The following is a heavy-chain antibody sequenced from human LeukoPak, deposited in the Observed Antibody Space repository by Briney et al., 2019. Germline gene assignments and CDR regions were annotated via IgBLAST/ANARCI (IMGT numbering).Heavy chain of an antibody. CDR1: GITFRTYA. V-gene: IGHV3-30-3*01. J-gene: IGHJ4*02. D-gene: IGHD3-22*01. CDR2: ISYDGSSK. CDR3: ATSYDTSGHTDY. Sequence: GGSLRLSCAASGITFRTYAMHWVRQAPGKGLEWVAAISYDGSSKYYADSVKGRFIISRDNSKNTLFLQMSSLRAEDTAVYHCATSYDTSGHTDYWGQGTLVTVSS.